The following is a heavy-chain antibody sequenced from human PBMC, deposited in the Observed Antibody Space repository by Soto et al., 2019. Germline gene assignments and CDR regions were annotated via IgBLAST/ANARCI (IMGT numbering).Heavy chain of an antibody. D-gene: IGHD1-26*01. CDR2: ISYDGSNK. Sequence: GGSLRLSCAASGFTFSSYGMHWVRQAPGKGLEWVAVISYDGSNKYYADSVKGRFTISRDNSKNTLYLQMNSLRAEDTAVYYCAKDRIVGATFDYWGQGTLVTVSS. J-gene: IGHJ4*02. CDR1: GFTFSSYG. CDR3: AKDRIVGATFDY. V-gene: IGHV3-30*18.